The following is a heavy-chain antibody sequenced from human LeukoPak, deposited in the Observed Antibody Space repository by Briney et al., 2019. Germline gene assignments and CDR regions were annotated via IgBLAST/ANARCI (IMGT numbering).Heavy chain of an antibody. D-gene: IGHD3-3*02. CDR3: AKAHFWSGYYTGDY. Sequence: GGSLRLSCAASGFTFSSYAMSWVRQAPGEGRGWVSAVSGSGGSTYYADSVKGRFTISRDNSKNTLYLQMNSLRAEDTAVYYCAKAHFWSGYYTGDYWGQGTLVTVSS. J-gene: IGHJ4*02. CDR2: VSGSGGST. CDR1: GFTFSSYA. V-gene: IGHV3-23*01.